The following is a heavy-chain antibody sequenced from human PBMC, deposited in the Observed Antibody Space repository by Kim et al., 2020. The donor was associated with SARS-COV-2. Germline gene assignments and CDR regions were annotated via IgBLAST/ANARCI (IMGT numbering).Heavy chain of an antibody. Sequence: YNPSLKSRVTISVDTSKNQFSLKLSSVTAADTAVYYCARRAVAGVYYFDYWGQGTLVTVSS. J-gene: IGHJ4*02. D-gene: IGHD6-19*01. V-gene: IGHV4-39*01. CDR3: ARRAVAGVYYFDY.